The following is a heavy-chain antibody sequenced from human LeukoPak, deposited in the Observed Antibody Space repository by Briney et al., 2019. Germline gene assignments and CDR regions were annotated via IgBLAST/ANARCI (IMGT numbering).Heavy chain of an antibody. Sequence: GASVKVSCKASGYTFTSHGISWVRQAPGQGLEWMGWISAYNGNTNYAQKLQGRVTMTTDTSTSTAYMELRSLRSDDTAVYYCAREAEYYDSSGFDYWGQGTLVTVSS. CDR3: AREAEYYDSSGFDY. D-gene: IGHD3-22*01. CDR2: ISAYNGNT. V-gene: IGHV1-18*01. CDR1: GYTFTSHG. J-gene: IGHJ4*02.